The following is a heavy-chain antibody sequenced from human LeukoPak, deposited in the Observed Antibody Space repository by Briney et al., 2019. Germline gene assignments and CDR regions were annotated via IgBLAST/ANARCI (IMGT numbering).Heavy chain of an antibody. V-gene: IGHV3-48*01. J-gene: IGHJ4*02. CDR1: GFTFSSYS. CDR2: ISSSSSTI. CDR3: ARDHLYYDFWSGPIDY. D-gene: IGHD3-3*01. Sequence: GGSLRLSCAASGFTFSSYSMNWVRQAPGKGLEWVSYISSSSSTIYYADSVKGRFTISRDNARNSLYLQMNSLRAEDTAVYYCARDHLYYDFWSGPIDYWGQGTLVTVSS.